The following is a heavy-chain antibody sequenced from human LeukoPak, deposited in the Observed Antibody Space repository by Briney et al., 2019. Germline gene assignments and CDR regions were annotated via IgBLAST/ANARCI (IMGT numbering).Heavy chain of an antibody. D-gene: IGHD3-3*01. CDR2: IKYDGREK. Sequence: GGSLRLSCAASGFTFTNYWMSWVRQAPGRGLEWVGNIKYDGREKWYVDSVKGRFTFSRDNAKNSVFLDMSNLRAEDTAVYYCAKESREFYDFWSPSNWFDPWGQGTLVTVSS. V-gene: IGHV3-7*03. CDR3: AKESREFYDFWSPSNWFDP. J-gene: IGHJ5*02. CDR1: GFTFTNYW.